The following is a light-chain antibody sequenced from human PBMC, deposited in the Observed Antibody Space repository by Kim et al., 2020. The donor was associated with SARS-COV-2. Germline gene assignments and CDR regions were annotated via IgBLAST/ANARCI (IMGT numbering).Light chain of an antibody. CDR1: SSDVGGYNY. Sequence: QSALTQPASVSGSPGQSITISCSGNSSDVGGYNYVSWYQQHQGKAPKLIIYDVGTRTSGVSYRFSGSKSGNTASLTISGLQTEDEADYYCSSYTTSTTRVFGGGTQLTVL. V-gene: IGLV2-14*03. J-gene: IGLJ3*02. CDR2: DVG. CDR3: SSYTTSTTRV.